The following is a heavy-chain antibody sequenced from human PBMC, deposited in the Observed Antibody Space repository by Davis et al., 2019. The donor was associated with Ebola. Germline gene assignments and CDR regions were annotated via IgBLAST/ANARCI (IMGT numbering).Heavy chain of an antibody. CDR1: GFTFSSYG. V-gene: IGHV3-33*01. D-gene: IGHD2-2*01. CDR3: AREGKYRDESRTFDY. Sequence: GGSLRLSCAASGFTFSSYGMHWVRQAPGKGLEWVAVIWYDGSNKYYADSEKGRFTISRDNSKNTLYLQMNSLRAEDTAVYYCAREGKYRDESRTFDYRGQGALVTVSS. CDR2: IWYDGSNK. J-gene: IGHJ4*02.